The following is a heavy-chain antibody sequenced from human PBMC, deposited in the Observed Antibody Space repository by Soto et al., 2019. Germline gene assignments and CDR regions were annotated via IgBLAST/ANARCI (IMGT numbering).Heavy chain of an antibody. Sequence: EVQLLESGGGLVQPGGSLRLSCAGSGFTFINYAMNWVRQAPGKGLEWVSSISGGGDATFFADSVRGRFTISRDNSKNTVTLLMNSLGVDDTALYYCARKILGSTSRPNYWYFDLWGRGTLVTVSS. D-gene: IGHD2-2*01. J-gene: IGHJ2*01. CDR3: ARKILGSTSRPNYWYFDL. V-gene: IGHV3-23*01. CDR1: GFTFINYA. CDR2: ISGGGDAT.